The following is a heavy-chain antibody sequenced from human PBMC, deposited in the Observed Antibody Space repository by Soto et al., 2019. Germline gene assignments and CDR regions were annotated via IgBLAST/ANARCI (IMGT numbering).Heavy chain of an antibody. CDR3: ASLSSSGYSPYYFDY. J-gene: IGHJ4*02. V-gene: IGHV1-69*06. Sequence: QVQLVQSGAEVKKPGSSVKVSCKASGGTFSSYAISWVRQAPGQGLEWMGGIIPIFGTANYAQKSQGRVTITADKSTSTAYMELRSLRSEDTAVYYCASLSSSGYSPYYFDYWGQGTLVTVSS. D-gene: IGHD3-22*01. CDR2: IIPIFGTA. CDR1: GGTFSSYA.